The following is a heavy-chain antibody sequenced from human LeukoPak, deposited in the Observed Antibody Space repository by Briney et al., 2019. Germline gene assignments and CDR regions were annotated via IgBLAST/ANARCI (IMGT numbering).Heavy chain of an antibody. V-gene: IGHV3-23*01. CDR3: AKSPPTSRYSYGYISYYYMDV. CDR1: GFTFSLYW. CDR2: ISGSGGSP. D-gene: IGHD5-18*01. J-gene: IGHJ6*03. Sequence: GGSLRLSCEASGFTFSLYWMSWVRQAPGKGLEWVSAISGSGGSPDYADSVSGRFTISRDNSKNTVYLQMNSLRAEDTATYYCAKSPPTSRYSYGYISYYYMDVWGRGTTVTVSS.